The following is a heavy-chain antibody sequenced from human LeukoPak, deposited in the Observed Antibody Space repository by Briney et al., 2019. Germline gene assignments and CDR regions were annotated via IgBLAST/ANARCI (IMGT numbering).Heavy chain of an antibody. V-gene: IGHV4-34*01. CDR1: GGSFSGYY. CDR2: INHSGST. CDR3: ARGLRSFESGGYYYFDS. D-gene: IGHD3-22*01. Sequence: SETLSLTCAVYGGSFSGYYWSWIRQPPGKGLEWIGEINHSGSTNYNPSLKSRVTISVDTSKNQFSLKLSSVTAADTAVYYCARGLRSFESGGYYYFDSWAREPWSPSPQ. J-gene: IGHJ4*02.